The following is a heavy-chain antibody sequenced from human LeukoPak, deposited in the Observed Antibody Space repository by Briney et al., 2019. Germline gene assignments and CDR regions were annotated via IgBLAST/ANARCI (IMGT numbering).Heavy chain of an antibody. D-gene: IGHD3-10*01. CDR1: TFVFSAYY. CDR2: ISSGGDSI. J-gene: IGHJ5*02. V-gene: IGHV3-11*01. CDR3: AREMDGEYGSGTFYDL. Sequence: PGGSLRLSCAASTFVFSAYYMSWVRQAPGKGLQWVSYISSGGDSIYYADSVRGRFTISRDNAKNSLYLQMNSLRADDTAVYYCAREMDGEYGSGTFYDLWGQGNMVTVSS.